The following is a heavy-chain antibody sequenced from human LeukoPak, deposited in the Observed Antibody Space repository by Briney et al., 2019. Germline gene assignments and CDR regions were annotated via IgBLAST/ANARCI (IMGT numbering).Heavy chain of an antibody. CDR3: AREYSSDRYFDY. CDR1: GGSISSYY. Sequence: SETLSLTCTVSGGSISSYYWSWIRQPAGKGLEWIGRMYSSGNTNYNPSLKSRVTMSVDTSKNQFSLKLSSVTAADTAVYYCAREYSSDRYFDYWGQGILVTVSS. V-gene: IGHV4-4*07. J-gene: IGHJ4*02. D-gene: IGHD6-19*01. CDR2: MYSSGNT.